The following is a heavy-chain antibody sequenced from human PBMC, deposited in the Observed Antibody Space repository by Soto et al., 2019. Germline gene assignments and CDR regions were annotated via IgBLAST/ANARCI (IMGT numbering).Heavy chain of an antibody. V-gene: IGHV4-4*07. J-gene: IGHJ4*02. CDR3: ARGMTPPGAPAWYYFDS. D-gene: IGHD2-8*02. CDR1: GASITGSFF. Sequence: SETLSLTCTVSGASITGSFFWSWIRQPAGKGLEWIGRFSLSGTTNYNPSLRRRVTMSADVSKNQFSLRRTSVTAADTALYYCARGMTPPGAPAWYYFDSWGQGTLVTVSS. CDR2: FSLSGTT.